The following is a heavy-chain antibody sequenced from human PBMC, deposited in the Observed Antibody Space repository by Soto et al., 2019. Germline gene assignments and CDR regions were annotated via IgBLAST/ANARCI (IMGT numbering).Heavy chain of an antibody. Sequence: QVTLEKSGPTRVKPTQTLTLTCTFSGFSLATSGVGVGWVRQPPGKALERLALIYWDDDKRYSPSLRSRLTVTKDTSRNQVVLTMTNMDPVDTATYYCAHRVGLQGNWNGGYFDFWGQGALVTVSS. CDR2: IYWDDDK. D-gene: IGHD1-1*01. J-gene: IGHJ4*02. CDR1: GFSLATSGVG. CDR3: AHRVGLQGNWNGGYFDF. V-gene: IGHV2-5*02.